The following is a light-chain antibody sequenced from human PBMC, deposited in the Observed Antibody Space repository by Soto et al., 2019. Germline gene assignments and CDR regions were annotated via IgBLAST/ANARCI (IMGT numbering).Light chain of an antibody. Sequence: QLVLTQSPSASASLGASVKLTCTLSSGHSNYAVAWHQQQPQKGPRYLMKLNSDGSHSKGDGIPGRFSGSSSGAERYLTISSLQSEDEADYYCQTWGTGIHWVFGGGTKLTVL. CDR2: LNSDGSH. CDR3: QTWGTGIHWV. CDR1: SGHSNYA. V-gene: IGLV4-69*01. J-gene: IGLJ3*02.